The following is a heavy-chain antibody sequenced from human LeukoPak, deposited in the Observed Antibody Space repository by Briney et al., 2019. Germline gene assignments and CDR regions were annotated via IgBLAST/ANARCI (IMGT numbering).Heavy chain of an antibody. V-gene: IGHV3-73*01. D-gene: IGHD2-2*01. J-gene: IGHJ5*02. CDR2: IRSKANSYAT. Sequence: GGSLRLSCAASGFTFSGSAMPWVRQASGKGLEWVGRIRSKANSYATAYAASVKGRFTISRDDSKNTAYLQMNSLKTEDTAVYYCTRPYCSSTSCQLWFDPWGQGTLVTVSS. CDR3: TRPYCSSTSCQLWFDP. CDR1: GFTFSGSA.